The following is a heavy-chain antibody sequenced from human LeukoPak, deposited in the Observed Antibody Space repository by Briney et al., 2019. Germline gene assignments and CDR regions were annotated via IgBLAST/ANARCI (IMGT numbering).Heavy chain of an antibody. CDR3: ARDQPASMLFDY. CDR2: INHSGST. V-gene: IGHV4-34*01. Sequence: SETLSLTCAVYGGSFSGYYWSWIRQPPGKGLEWIGEINHSGSTYYNPSLKSRVTISVDTSKNQFSLKLSSVTAADTAVYYCARDQPASMLFDYWGQGTLVTVSS. CDR1: GGSFSGYY. J-gene: IGHJ4*02. D-gene: IGHD2/OR15-2a*01.